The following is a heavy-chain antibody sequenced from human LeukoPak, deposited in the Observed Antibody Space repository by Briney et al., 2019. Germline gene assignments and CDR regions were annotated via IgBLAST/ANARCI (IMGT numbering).Heavy chain of an antibody. D-gene: IGHD3-22*01. J-gene: IGHJ4*02. Sequence: GGSLRLSCAASGLTVSSNYITWVRQPPGKGLEWVSVLHAAGATYYADSVKGRFTISRHISKNTVYLQMNSLRAEDTAVYYCAREGYDSSGYPRLLDYWGQGTLVTVSS. V-gene: IGHV3-53*04. CDR2: LHAAGAT. CDR1: GLTVSSNY. CDR3: AREGYDSSGYPRLLDY.